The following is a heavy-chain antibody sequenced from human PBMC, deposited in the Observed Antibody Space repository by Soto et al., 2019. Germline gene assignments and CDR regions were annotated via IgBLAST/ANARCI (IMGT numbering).Heavy chain of an antibody. CDR1: GGTFSTSA. Sequence: QVQLEQSGPEVKKPGSSVTVSCKASGGTFSTSAISWVRQAPGQGLEWMGGSMPIFGTPDYAHKFKGRVTVTADESTSTASMELSGLRSDDTAVYYCAQDKDRPQLGRNYYCLWDVWGQGTTITVSS. CDR3: AQDKDRPQLGRNYYCLWDV. V-gene: IGHV1-69*12. J-gene: IGHJ6*02. D-gene: IGHD3-3*02. CDR2: SMPIFGTP.